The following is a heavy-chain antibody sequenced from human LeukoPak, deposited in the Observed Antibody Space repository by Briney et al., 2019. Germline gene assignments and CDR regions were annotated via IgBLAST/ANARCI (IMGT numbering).Heavy chain of an antibody. CDR3: ARDQYGVTMVRGVSDY. D-gene: IGHD3-10*01. J-gene: IGHJ4*02. Sequence: PGGSLRLSCAASGFTFGSYWMSWVRQAPGKGLEWVTNIKQDGSEKYYVDSVKGRFTISRDNAKNSLYLQMNSLRAEDTAVYYCARDQYGVTMVRGVSDYWGQGTLVTVSS. V-gene: IGHV3-7*01. CDR2: IKQDGSEK. CDR1: GFTFGSYW.